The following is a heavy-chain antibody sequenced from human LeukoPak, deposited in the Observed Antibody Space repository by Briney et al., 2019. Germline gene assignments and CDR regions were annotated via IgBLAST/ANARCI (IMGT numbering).Heavy chain of an antibody. CDR2: IIPIFGTA. CDR3: ASSVRGAVIWFGEPPNWFDP. D-gene: IGHD3-10*01. Sequence: SVTVSCKASVGTFSSYAISWVRQAPAQGLEWMGGIIPIFGTANYAQKFQGRVTITADESTSTAYMELSSLRSEDAAVYYCASSVRGAVIWFGEPPNWFDPWGQGTLVTVSS. J-gene: IGHJ5*02. V-gene: IGHV1-69*13. CDR1: VGTFSSYA.